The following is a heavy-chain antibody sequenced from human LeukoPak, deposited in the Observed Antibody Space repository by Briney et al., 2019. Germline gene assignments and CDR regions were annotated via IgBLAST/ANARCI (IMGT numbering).Heavy chain of an antibody. J-gene: IGHJ3*02. CDR3: ARVQFWSAYTDAFDI. CDR2: IYSGGST. V-gene: IGHV3-66*01. CDR1: GFTVRSNY. D-gene: IGHD3-3*01. Sequence: GGSLRLSCAASGFTVRSNYMSWVRQAPGKGLEWVSVIYSGGSTYYADSVKGRFTISRDNSKNTLYLQMNSLRAEDTAVYYCARVQFWSAYTDAFDIWGQGTMVTVSS.